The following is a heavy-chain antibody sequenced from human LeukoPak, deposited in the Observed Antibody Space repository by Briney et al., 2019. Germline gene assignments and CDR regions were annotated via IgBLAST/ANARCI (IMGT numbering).Heavy chain of an antibody. V-gene: IGHV3-66*02. CDR3: ASHKAYRAFDI. Sequence: PSETLSLTCAVYGGSFSGYYWSWVRQAPGKGLEWVSVIYSGGSTYYADSVKGRFTISRDNSKNTLYLQMNSLRVEDTAVYYCASHKAYRAFDIWGQGTMVTVSS. D-gene: IGHD3-16*01. CDR1: GGSFSGYY. J-gene: IGHJ3*02. CDR2: IYSGGST.